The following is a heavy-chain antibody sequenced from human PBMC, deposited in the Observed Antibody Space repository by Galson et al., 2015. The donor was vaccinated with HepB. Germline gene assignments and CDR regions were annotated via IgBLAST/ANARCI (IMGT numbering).Heavy chain of an antibody. CDR2: ISAYNGNT. CDR3: ARDNTQRANSPLVPSDY. Sequence: QSGAEVKKPGASVKVSCKASGYTFTSYGNSWVRQAPGQGLEWMGWISAYNGNTNYAQKLQGRVTMTTDTSTSTAYMELRSLRSDDTAVYYCARDNTQRANSPLVPSDYWGQGTLVTVSS. J-gene: IGHJ4*02. CDR1: GYTFTSYG. D-gene: IGHD4-23*01. V-gene: IGHV1-18*04.